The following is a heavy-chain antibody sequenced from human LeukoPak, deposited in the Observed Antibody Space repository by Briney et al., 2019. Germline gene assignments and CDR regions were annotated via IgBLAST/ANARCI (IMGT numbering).Heavy chain of an antibody. CDR1: GGSISSSSYY. J-gene: IGHJ3*02. CDR3: ARERSYYYDSSGPLGGSAAFDI. CDR2: IYYSGST. V-gene: IGHV4-39*07. D-gene: IGHD3-22*01. Sequence: SETLSLTCTVSGGSISSSSYYWGWIRQPPGKGLEWIGSIYYSGSTYYNPSLKSRVTISVDMSKNQFSLKLSSVTAADTAVYYCARERSYYYDSSGPLGGSAAFDIWGQGTMVTVSS.